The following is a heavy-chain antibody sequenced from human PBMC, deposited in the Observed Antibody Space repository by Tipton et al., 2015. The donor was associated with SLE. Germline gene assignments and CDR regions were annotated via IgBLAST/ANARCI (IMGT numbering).Heavy chain of an antibody. Sequence: TLSLTCTVSGDSISSHYWSWIRQPPGKGLEWIGYFYYSGSTNYNPSLKSRITISVDTSKNQFSLKLSSVTAADTAVYYCARPAGYGDYIDWYFDLWGRGTLVTVSS. CDR2: FYYSGST. CDR3: ARPAGYGDYIDWYFDL. CDR1: GDSISSHY. J-gene: IGHJ2*01. V-gene: IGHV4-59*11. D-gene: IGHD4-17*01.